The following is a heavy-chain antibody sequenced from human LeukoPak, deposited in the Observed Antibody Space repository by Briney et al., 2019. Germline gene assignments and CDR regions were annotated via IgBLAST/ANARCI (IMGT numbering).Heavy chain of an antibody. J-gene: IGHJ4*02. V-gene: IGHV3-23*01. CDR3: ARGRRVQQLVQDRREYYFDS. CDR2: IYENGGTT. D-gene: IGHD6-13*01. CDR1: GFTFRSHA. Sequence: GGSLRLSCVGSGFTFRSHAMSWVRQAPEKGLEFVSGIYENGGTTYYADSVKGRFSISRDNSKNTLYLQMDSLRGEDTAVYYCARGRRVQQLVQDRREYYFDSWGQGTLVTVSS.